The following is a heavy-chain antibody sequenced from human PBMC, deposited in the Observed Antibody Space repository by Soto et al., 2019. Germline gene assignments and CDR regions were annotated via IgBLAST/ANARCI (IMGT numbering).Heavy chain of an antibody. Sequence: GGSLRLSCAASGFTFSNYAMSWVRQAPGKGLEWVSGISGSGGSTYYADSVKGRFTISRDNSKNTLYLEMNSLRAEDTAVYYCAQAISSRTGPSVYWGQGTLVTVSS. V-gene: IGHV3-23*01. CDR3: AQAISSRTGPSVY. CDR1: GFTFSNYA. J-gene: IGHJ4*02. CDR2: ISGSGGST. D-gene: IGHD3-9*01.